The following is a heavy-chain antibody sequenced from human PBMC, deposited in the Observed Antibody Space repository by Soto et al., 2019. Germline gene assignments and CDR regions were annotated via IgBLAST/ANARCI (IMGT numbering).Heavy chain of an antibody. D-gene: IGHD3-3*01. CDR3: TTTFEW. V-gene: IGHV3-74*01. CDR1: GFTVSNSW. Sequence: PGGSLRLSCVVSGFTVSNSWMHWVRQVPGEGLVWVSRLDASGTGTSYADSVRGRFTMSRDNAKNTVYLQMNGLRAEDTAVYHCTTTFEWWGQGTVVTVSS. CDR2: LDASGTGT. J-gene: IGHJ4*02.